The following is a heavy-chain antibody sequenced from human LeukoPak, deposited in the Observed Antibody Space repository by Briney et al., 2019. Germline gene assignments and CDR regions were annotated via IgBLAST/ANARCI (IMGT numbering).Heavy chain of an antibody. CDR1: GFTFSSYS. Sequence: GGSLRLSCAASGFTFSSYSMNWVRQAPGKGLEWVSSISSSSYIYYADSVKGRFTISRDNAKNSLYLQMNSLRAEDTAVYYCARVIRQYWELLADWGQGTLVTVSS. CDR2: ISSSSYI. CDR3: ARVIRQYWELLAD. V-gene: IGHV3-21*01. J-gene: IGHJ4*02. D-gene: IGHD1-26*01.